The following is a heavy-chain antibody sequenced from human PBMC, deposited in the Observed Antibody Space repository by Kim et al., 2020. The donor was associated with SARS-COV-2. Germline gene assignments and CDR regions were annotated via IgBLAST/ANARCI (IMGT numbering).Heavy chain of an antibody. V-gene: IGHV3-30*03. CDR2: ISYDGSDK. Sequence: GGSLRLSCAASGFTFNRFAMHWVRQAPGKGLEWVAVISYDGSDKYYADSVKGRFTISRDNSKNTLYLQMNSLRAEDTAVYYCAIDMDYGDYIFDFWVQGT. J-gene: IGHJ4*02. CDR1: GFTFNRFA. D-gene: IGHD4-17*01. CDR3: AIDMDYGDYIFDF.